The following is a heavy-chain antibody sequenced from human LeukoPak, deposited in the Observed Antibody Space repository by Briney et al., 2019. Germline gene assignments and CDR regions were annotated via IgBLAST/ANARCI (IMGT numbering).Heavy chain of an antibody. CDR3: ARETVDYYGSGSHFDY. D-gene: IGHD3-10*01. CDR1: GGSISSSSYH. Sequence: SETLSLAFTVSGGSISSSSYHWGWIRQPPGKGLEWIGSIYYSGSTYYNPSLKSRVTISVDTSKNQFSLKLSSVTAADTAVYYCARETVDYYGSGSHFDYWGQGTLVTVSS. J-gene: IGHJ4*02. V-gene: IGHV4-39*07. CDR2: IYYSGST.